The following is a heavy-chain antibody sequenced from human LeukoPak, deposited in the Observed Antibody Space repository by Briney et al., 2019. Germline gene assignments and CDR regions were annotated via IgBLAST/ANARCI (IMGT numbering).Heavy chain of an antibody. J-gene: IGHJ6*02. CDR1: GFTVSSDL. CDR3: ARDGCSGGSCYYYYYGMDV. Sequence: GGSLRLSCAVSGFTVSSDLMNWVRQAPGMELEWVSSMNSGGDTYYADSVKGRFIISRDKSRNTLYLQMNSLRAEDTAVYYCARDGCSGGSCYYYYYGMDVWGQGTTVTVSS. D-gene: IGHD2-15*01. CDR2: MNSGGDT. V-gene: IGHV3-53*01.